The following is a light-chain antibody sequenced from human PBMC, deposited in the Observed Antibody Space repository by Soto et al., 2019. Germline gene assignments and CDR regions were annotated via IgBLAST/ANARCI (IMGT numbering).Light chain of an antibody. CDR1: SSNIGGNS. CDR2: DDN. Sequence: QSVLPQPPSVSAAPGQKVTISCSGSSSNIGGNSVSWYQQLPGTAPKLLIYDDNKRPSGIPDRFSGSKAGTSATLGITGFQTGEEADYYCGSWDSSLSAYVFGTGTKVTVL. V-gene: IGLV1-51*01. J-gene: IGLJ1*01. CDR3: GSWDSSLSAYV.